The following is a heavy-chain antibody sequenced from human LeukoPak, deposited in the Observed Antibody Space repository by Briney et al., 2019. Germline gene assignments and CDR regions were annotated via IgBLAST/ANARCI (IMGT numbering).Heavy chain of an antibody. CDR2: INHSGST. V-gene: IGHV4-34*01. J-gene: IGHJ4*02. D-gene: IGHD3-22*01. CDR1: GESFSGYY. Sequence: SETLSLTCAVYGESFSGYYWSWIRQPPGKGLEWIGEINHSGSTNYNPSLKSRVTISIDTSKNQFSMKLTSLTAADTAVYYCAANPGHSSGSPDCWGQGILVTVSS. CDR3: AANPGHSSGSPDC.